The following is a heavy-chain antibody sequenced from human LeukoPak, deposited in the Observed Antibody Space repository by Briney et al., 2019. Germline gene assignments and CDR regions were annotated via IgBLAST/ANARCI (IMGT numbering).Heavy chain of an antibody. CDR2: IYYSGST. CDR1: GGSISSYY. V-gene: IGHV4-59*12. CDR3: ARDGQLPESGGYRHFDY. J-gene: IGHJ4*02. D-gene: IGHD3-22*01. Sequence: SETLSLTCTVSGGSISSYYWSWIRQPPGKGLEWIGYIYYSGSTNYNPSLKSRVTISVDKSKNQFSLKLSSVTAADTAVYYCARDGQLPESGGYRHFDYWGQGTLVTVSS.